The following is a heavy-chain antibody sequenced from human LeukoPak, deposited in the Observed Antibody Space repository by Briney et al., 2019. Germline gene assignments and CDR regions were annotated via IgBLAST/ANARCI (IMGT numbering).Heavy chain of an antibody. Sequence: GGSLRLSCTTSGITFSDYWMHWVRQVPGQGLVWVSHIDQYGTYATYADSVRGRFAISRDNAKNSLYLQMNSLRAEDTALYYCARDFRSRYCSSTSCYTFDYWGQGTLVTVSS. J-gene: IGHJ4*02. V-gene: IGHV3-74*01. CDR3: ARDFRSRYCSSTSCYTFDY. CDR2: IDQYGTYA. CDR1: GITFSDYW. D-gene: IGHD2-2*01.